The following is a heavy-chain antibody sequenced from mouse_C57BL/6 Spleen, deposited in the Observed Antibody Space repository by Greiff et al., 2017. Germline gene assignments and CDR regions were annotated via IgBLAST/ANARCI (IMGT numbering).Heavy chain of an antibody. CDR1: GYTFTSYW. CDR3: ARWGGTDYYAMDY. Sequence: QVQLQQPGAELVRPGTSVKLSCKASGYTFTSYWMHWVKQRPGQGLEWIGVIDPSDSYTNYNQKFKGKATLTVDSSSSTAYMQLSSLTSEDSAVYYCARWGGTDYYAMDYWGQGTSVTVSS. V-gene: IGHV1-59*01. J-gene: IGHJ4*01. CDR2: IDPSDSYT. D-gene: IGHD4-1*01.